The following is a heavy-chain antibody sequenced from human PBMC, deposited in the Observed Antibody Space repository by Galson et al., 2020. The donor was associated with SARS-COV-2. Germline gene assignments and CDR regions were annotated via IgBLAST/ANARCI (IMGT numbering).Heavy chain of an antibody. V-gene: IGHV4-31*03. CDR3: ARGMTNYGMDV. D-gene: IGHD2-8*01. Sequence: ETSETRSLTCTVSGGSISSGGYYWSWVRQHPGKGLEWIGYTYYSGSTYYDPSLKSRVTISVDTSKNQFSLKLSSVTAADTAVYYCARGMTNYGMDVWGQGTTVTVSS. J-gene: IGHJ6*02. CDR2: TYYSGST. CDR1: GGSISSGGYY.